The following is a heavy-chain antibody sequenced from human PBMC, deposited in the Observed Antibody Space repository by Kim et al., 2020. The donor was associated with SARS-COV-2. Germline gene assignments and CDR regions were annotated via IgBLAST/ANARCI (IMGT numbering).Heavy chain of an antibody. V-gene: IGHV7-4-1*02. CDR3: ARVPTQKAFDI. J-gene: IGHJ3*02. Sequence: PTYAQGFTGRFVFSLDTSVSTAYLQISSLKAEDTAVYYCARVPTQKAFDIWGQGTMVTVSS. D-gene: IGHD2-15*01. CDR2: P.